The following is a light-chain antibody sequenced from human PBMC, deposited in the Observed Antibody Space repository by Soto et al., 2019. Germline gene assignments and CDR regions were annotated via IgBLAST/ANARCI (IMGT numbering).Light chain of an antibody. J-gene: IGLJ1*01. V-gene: IGLV2-14*01. CDR2: DVS. Sequence: QSVLTQPASVSGSPGQSITISCTGTSSDVGGYNYVSWYQQHPGKAPKLIIYDVSDRPPGVSNRFSGSKSGNTASLTISGLQAEDEADYFCSSYTSSSTPYVFGTGTKLTVL. CDR1: SSDVGGYNY. CDR3: SSYTSSSTPYV.